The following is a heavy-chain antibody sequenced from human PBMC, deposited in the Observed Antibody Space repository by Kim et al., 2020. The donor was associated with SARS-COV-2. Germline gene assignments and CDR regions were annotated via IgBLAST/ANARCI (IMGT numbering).Heavy chain of an antibody. V-gene: IGHV3-53*01. D-gene: IGHD3-22*01. CDR1: GFTVSSNY. CDR3: ARESPLYYDSSGYPAAFDI. CDR2: IYSGGST. J-gene: IGHJ3*02. Sequence: GGSLRLSCAASGFTVSSNYMSWVRQAPGKGLEWVSVIYSGGSTYYADSVKGRFTISRDNSKNTLYLQRNSLRAEDTAVYYCARESPLYYDSSGYPAAFDIWGQGTMVTVSS.